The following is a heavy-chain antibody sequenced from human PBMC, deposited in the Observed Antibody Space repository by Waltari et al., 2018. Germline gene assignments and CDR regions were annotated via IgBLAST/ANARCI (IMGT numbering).Heavy chain of an antibody. CDR1: GGSISSGSYY. V-gene: IGHV4-61*02. J-gene: IGHJ4*02. CDR3: ARDLGYNWNDWGYFDY. CDR2: IYTSGST. Sequence: QVQLQESGPGLVKPSQTLSLTYTVSGGSISSGSYYWSWIRQPAGKGLDWIGRIYTSGSTNYTPSLKSRVTIAVDPAKNQFSLRLSSVTGADTAVYYCARDLGYNWNDWGYFDYWGQGTLVTVSS. D-gene: IGHD1-20*01.